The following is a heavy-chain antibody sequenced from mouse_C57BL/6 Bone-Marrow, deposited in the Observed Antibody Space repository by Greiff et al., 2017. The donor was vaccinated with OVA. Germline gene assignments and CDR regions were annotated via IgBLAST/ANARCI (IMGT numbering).Heavy chain of an antibody. J-gene: IGHJ1*03. CDR1: GYTFTSYW. D-gene: IGHD2-3*01. CDR2: IYPGSGST. V-gene: IGHV1-55*01. Sequence: QVQLKQSGAELVKPGASVKMSCKASGYTFTSYWITWVKQRPGQGLEWIGDIYPGSGSTNYNEKFKSKATLTVDTSSSTAYMQLSSLTSEDSAVYYCARPYDGFYWYFDVWGTGTTVTVSS. CDR3: ARPYDGFYWYFDV.